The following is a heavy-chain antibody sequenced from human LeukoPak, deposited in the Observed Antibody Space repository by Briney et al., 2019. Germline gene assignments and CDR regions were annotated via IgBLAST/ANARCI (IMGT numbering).Heavy chain of an antibody. CDR3: ARDRETYYYGSGSYYNGASYYYYGMDV. Sequence: GASVKVSCKASGYTFTSYDINCGRQAPGQGREWVGRIIPILGIANYAQKFQGRVTITADKSTSTAYMELSSLRSEDTAVYYCARDRETYYYGSGSYYNGASYYYYGMDVWGQGTTVTVSS. CDR2: IIPILGIA. CDR1: GYTFTSYD. J-gene: IGHJ6*02. V-gene: IGHV1-69*04. D-gene: IGHD3-10*01.